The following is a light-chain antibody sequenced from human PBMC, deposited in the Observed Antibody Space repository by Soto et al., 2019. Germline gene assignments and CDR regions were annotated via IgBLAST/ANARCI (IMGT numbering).Light chain of an antibody. CDR1: QSVSNN. J-gene: IGKJ4*01. CDR2: RIS. Sequence: EIVMTQSPATLSVSPGERATLSCRASQSVSNNLAWYQHKPGQAPRLLLYRISTRATGIPDRFSGSGSGTEFTLTISSLQSEDFAVYYCQQHNDWPLTFGGGTKVEIK. CDR3: QQHNDWPLT. V-gene: IGKV3-15*01.